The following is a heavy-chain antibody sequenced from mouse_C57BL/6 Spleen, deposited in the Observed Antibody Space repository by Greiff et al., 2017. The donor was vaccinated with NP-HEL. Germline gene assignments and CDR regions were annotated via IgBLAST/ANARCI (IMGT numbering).Heavy chain of an antibody. CDR3: ASGGGAPDYAMDY. CDR1: GYTFTSYW. Sequence: QVHVKQPGAELVKPGASVKLSCKASGYTFTSYWMHWVKQRPGQGLEWIGMIHPNSGSTNYNEKFKSKATLTVDKSSSTAYMQLSSLTSEDSAVYYCASGGGAPDYAMDYWGQGTSVTVSS. J-gene: IGHJ4*01. V-gene: IGHV1-64*01. CDR2: IHPNSGST.